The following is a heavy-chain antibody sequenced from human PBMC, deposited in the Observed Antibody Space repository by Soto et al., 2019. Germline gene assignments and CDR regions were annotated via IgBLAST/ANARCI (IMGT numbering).Heavy chain of an antibody. CDR3: AKPSGYSYGGFDY. CDR1: GGTFSSYA. J-gene: IGHJ4*02. CDR2: IIPIFGTA. V-gene: IGHV1-69*12. D-gene: IGHD5-18*01. Sequence: QVQLVQSGAEVKKPGSSVKVSCTASGGTFSSYAISWLRQAPGQGLEWMGGIIPIFGTANYAQKFQGSVTITADESTSPAYMEVSRLRSEDTAVYYCAKPSGYSYGGFDYWGQGTLVNVSS.